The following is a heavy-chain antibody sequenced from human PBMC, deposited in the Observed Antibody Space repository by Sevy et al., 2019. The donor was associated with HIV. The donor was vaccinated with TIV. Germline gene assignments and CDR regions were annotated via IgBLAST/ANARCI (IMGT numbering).Heavy chain of an antibody. D-gene: IGHD4-17*01. V-gene: IGHV4-31*03. CDR3: ASQADYGDYRFAEIDY. CDR1: GGSISSGGYY. J-gene: IGHJ4*02. Sequence: SETLSLTCTVSGGSISSGGYYWSWIRQHPGKGLEWIGYIYYSGSTYYNPSLKSRVTISVDTSKNQFSLKLSSVTAADTAVYYCASQADYGDYRFAEIDYWGQGTLVTVSS. CDR2: IYYSGST.